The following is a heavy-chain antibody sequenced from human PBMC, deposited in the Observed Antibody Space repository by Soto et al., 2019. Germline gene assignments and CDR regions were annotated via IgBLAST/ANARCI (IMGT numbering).Heavy chain of an antibody. CDR3: AWGSWWFGELHYYFDY. J-gene: IGHJ4*02. CDR2: ISAYNGNT. D-gene: IGHD3-10*01. Sequence: QVQLVQSGAEVKKPGASVKVSCKASGYTFTSYGISWVRQAPGQGLEWMGWISAYNGNTNYAQKLQGRVTMTTDTSTSTADMEVRSLRSDDTAGYYCAWGSWWFGELHYYFDYWGQGTLVTVSS. CDR1: GYTFTSYG. V-gene: IGHV1-18*01.